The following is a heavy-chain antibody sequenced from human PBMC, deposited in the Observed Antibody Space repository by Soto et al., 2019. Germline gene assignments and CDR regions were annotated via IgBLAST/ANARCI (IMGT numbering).Heavy chain of an antibody. D-gene: IGHD6-6*01. V-gene: IGHV1-69*13. CDR2: IIPIFGTA. CDR1: GGTFSSYA. J-gene: IGHJ6*02. Sequence: SVKVSCTASGGTFSSYAISWVRQAPGQGLEWMGGIIPIFGTANYAQKFQGRVTITADESTSTAYMELSSLRSEDTAVYYCASQRGGIAVRSGMDGWGQGTTVTVCS. CDR3: ASQRGGIAVRSGMDG.